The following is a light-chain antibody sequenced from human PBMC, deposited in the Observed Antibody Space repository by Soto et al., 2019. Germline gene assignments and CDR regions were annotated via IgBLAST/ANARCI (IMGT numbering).Light chain of an antibody. J-gene: IGKJ1*01. CDR1: QSVGTY. CDR2: DAS. V-gene: IGKV3-11*01. CDR3: QQRGNWPRT. Sequence: EIVLTQSPATLSLSPGERATLSCRASQSVGTYLAWYQQRPGQAPRLLIYDASNRATGIPARFSGSGSGTDFSLTISSLEPEDFAVYYCQQRGNWPRTFGQGTKVDIK.